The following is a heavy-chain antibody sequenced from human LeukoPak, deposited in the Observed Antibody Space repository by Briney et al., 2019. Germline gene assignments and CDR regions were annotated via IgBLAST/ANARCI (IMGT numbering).Heavy chain of an antibody. V-gene: IGHV1-18*04. CDR1: GYTFTSYG. J-gene: IGHJ4*02. Sequence: ASVKVSCKASGYTFTSYGISWVRQAPGQGLEWMGWSSGYNGNTIYAQKVQGRVSMATDTSTTTAYMELRSLSSADTAVYYCARALHTGYDYWYFDSWGQGTLVTVSS. D-gene: IGHD5-12*01. CDR2: SSGYNGNT. CDR3: ARALHTGYDYWYFDS.